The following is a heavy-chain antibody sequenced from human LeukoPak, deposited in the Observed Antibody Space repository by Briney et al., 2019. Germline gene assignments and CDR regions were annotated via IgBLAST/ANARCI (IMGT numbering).Heavy chain of an antibody. CDR1: GGSISSYY. CDR3: ATGIAAAGYNWFDP. Sequence: SETLSLTCTVSGGSISSYYWSWIRQPAGKGLEWIGRIYTSGSTNYNPSLKSRVTMSVDTSKNQFSLKLSSVTAADTAVYYCATGIAAAGYNWFDPWGQGTLDTVSS. J-gene: IGHJ5*02. D-gene: IGHD6-13*01. CDR2: IYTSGST. V-gene: IGHV4-4*07.